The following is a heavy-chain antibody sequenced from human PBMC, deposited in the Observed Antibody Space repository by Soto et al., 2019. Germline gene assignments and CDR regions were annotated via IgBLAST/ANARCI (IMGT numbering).Heavy chain of an antibody. J-gene: IGHJ6*02. V-gene: IGHV3-30*18. CDR2: ISYDGRNK. CDR3: AKDRRPNYYYGMDV. Sequence: QVQLVESGGGVVQPGRSLRLSCAASGFTFSSYGMHWVRQAPGKGLEWVAVISYDGRNKYYADSVKGRFTSYKDKSKNTLYLQMNSLTAEDTAVYYCAKDRRPNYYYGMDVWGQGTTVTVSS. CDR1: GFTFSSYG.